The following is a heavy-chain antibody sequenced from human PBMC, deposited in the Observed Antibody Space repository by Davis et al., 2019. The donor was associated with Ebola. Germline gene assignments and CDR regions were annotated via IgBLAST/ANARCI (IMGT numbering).Heavy chain of an antibody. CDR1: GGSISSYY. CDR2: IYYSGST. V-gene: IGHV4-59*12. J-gene: IGHJ6*02. CDR3: ARDLWYYDFWSGYYTEYYYGMDV. D-gene: IGHD3-3*01. Sequence: SETLSLTCTVSGGSISSYYWSWIRQPPGKGLEWIGYIYYSGSTYYNPSLKGRVTISVDTSKNQFSLKLSSVTAADTAVYYCARDLWYYDFWSGYYTEYYYGMDVWGQGTTVTVSS.